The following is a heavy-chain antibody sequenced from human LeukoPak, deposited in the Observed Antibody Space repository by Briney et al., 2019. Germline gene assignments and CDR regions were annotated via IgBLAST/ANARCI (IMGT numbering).Heavy chain of an antibody. Sequence: SETLSLTCTVSGGSISSYYWSWIRQPPGKGLEWIGYIYYSGSTNYNPSLKSRVTISVDTSKNQFSLKLSSVTAADTAVYYCTRHQPRQLGDSWGQGTLVTVSS. CDR3: TRHQPRQLGDS. CDR2: IYYSGST. J-gene: IGHJ4*02. V-gene: IGHV4-59*01. CDR1: GGSISSYY. D-gene: IGHD3-16*01.